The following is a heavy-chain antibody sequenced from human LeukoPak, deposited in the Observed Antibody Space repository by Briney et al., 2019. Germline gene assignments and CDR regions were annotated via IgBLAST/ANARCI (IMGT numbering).Heavy chain of an antibody. Sequence: PGGSLRLSCAASGFTFSSYWMSWVRQAPGKGLEWVANIKQDGSEKYYVDSVKGRFTISRDNSKNTLYLQMNSLRAEDTAVYYCASPIAVAGIAPNAGFDYWGQGTLVTVSS. CDR1: GFTFSSYW. CDR2: IKQDGSEK. D-gene: IGHD6-19*01. CDR3: ASPIAVAGIAPNAGFDY. J-gene: IGHJ4*02. V-gene: IGHV3-7*01.